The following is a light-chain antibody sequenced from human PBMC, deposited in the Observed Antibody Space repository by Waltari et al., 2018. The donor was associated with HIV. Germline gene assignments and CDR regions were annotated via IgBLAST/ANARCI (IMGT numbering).Light chain of an antibody. J-gene: IGLJ3*02. Sequence: SFELTQPPSVSVSSGQTANIACSGNALAHTYVSWDQQRSGQSPLLVMFQDSKRPSGIPERFSGSNSGNTATLTITEAQPLDEGQYSCQAWDSGTVVFGGGTNLSVL. CDR1: ALAHTY. V-gene: IGLV3-1*01. CDR3: QAWDSGTVV. CDR2: QDS.